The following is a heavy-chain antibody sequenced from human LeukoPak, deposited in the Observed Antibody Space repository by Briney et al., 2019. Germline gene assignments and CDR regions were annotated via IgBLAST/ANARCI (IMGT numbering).Heavy chain of an antibody. CDR2: INPNSGGT. V-gene: IGHV1-2*02. CDR1: GYTFTGYY. Sequence: ASVKVSCKASGYTFTGYYMHWVRQAPGQGLEWMGWINPNSGGTNYAQKFQGRVTMTRDTSISTAYMELSSLRSEDTAVYYCAKDLNGDYPASDAFDIWGQGTMVTVSS. D-gene: IGHD4-17*01. CDR3: AKDLNGDYPASDAFDI. J-gene: IGHJ3*02.